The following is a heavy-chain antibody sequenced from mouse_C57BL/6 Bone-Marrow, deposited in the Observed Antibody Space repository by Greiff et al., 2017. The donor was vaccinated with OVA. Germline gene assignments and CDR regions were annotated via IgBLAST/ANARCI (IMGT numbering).Heavy chain of an antibody. CDR3: ARHRSMDY. V-gene: IGHV1-69*01. J-gene: IGHJ4*01. CDR2: IDPSDSYT. CDR1: GYTFTSYW. Sequence: QVQLKQPGAELVMPGASVKLSCKASGYTFTSYWMHWVKQRPGQGLEWIGEIDPSDSYTNYNQKFKGKSTLTVDKSSSTAYMQLSSLTSEDSAVYYCARHRSMDYWGQGTSVTVSS.